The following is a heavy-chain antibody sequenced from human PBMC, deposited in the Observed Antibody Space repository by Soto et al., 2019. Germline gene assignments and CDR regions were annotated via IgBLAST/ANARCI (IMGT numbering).Heavy chain of an antibody. CDR3: ARDGPYSWNYGWFDP. Sequence: XSVKVSSPASGYPFTSYGIIWVRQTPGQGLEWMGWISAYNGNTNYAQKLQGRVTMTTDTSTSTAYMELRSLRSDDTAVYYCARDGPYSWNYGWFDPWGQGTLVTVSS. D-gene: IGHD1-7*01. V-gene: IGHV1-18*01. CDR2: ISAYNGNT. J-gene: IGHJ5*02. CDR1: GYPFTSYG.